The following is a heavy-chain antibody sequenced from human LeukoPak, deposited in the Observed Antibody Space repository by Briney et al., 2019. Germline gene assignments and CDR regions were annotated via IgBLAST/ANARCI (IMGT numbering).Heavy chain of an antibody. CDR3: ASTRYSGYEFDC. J-gene: IGHJ4*02. CDR1: GYTFSDQY. Sequence: ASVKVSCKAAGYTFSDQYMHWVRQAPGQGLEWMGWINPNSGGTNYAQNFQGRVTMTRDTSINTAYMELSRLRSDDTAVYYCASTRYSGYEFDCWGQGTLVTVSS. CDR2: INPNSGGT. V-gene: IGHV1-2*02. D-gene: IGHD5-12*01.